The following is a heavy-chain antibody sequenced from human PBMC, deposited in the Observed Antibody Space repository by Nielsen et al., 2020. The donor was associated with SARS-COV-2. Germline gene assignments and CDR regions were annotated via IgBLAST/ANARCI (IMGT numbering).Heavy chain of an antibody. Sequence: GESLKISCAASGFTFSSLWMSWVRQVPGKGLEWVADIKPGGSEKVYVDSVKGRFTISRDNAKNSMSLQMNSLRVEDTAVYYCARDWSRAFDVWGQGTMVTVSS. V-gene: IGHV3-7*01. CDR1: GFTFSSLW. CDR2: IKPGGSEK. CDR3: ARDWSRAFDV. J-gene: IGHJ3*01.